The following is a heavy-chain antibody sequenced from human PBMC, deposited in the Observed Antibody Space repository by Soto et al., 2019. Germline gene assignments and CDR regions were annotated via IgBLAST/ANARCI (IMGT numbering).Heavy chain of an antibody. J-gene: IGHJ5*02. CDR3: ARHVGYRSGWPGWFGP. Sequence: QVQLVQSGAEVKKPGSSVKVSCKASGGTFSSYTISWVRQAPGQGLEWMGRIIPILGIANYAQKFQGRVTHTXXRXTXXAYMELRSLRSEYTAVYYCARHVGYRSGWPGWFGPWGQGTMVTVSS. CDR2: IIPILGIA. CDR1: GGTFSSYT. D-gene: IGHD6-19*01. V-gene: IGHV1-69*02.